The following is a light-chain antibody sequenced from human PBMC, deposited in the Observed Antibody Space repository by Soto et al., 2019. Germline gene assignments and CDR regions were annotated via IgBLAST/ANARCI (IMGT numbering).Light chain of an antibody. CDR2: DNY. J-gene: IGLJ2*01. CDR1: SSNIGKNY. Sequence: QSVLTQPPSVSAAPGQTVIISCSGNSSNIGKNYVFWYQQFPGTAPKLLIYDNYKRPSGIPDRFSVSKSGASATLAITGLHTGDEADYYCGAWDTSLRAVVFGGGTQLTVL. V-gene: IGLV1-51*01. CDR3: GAWDTSLRAVV.